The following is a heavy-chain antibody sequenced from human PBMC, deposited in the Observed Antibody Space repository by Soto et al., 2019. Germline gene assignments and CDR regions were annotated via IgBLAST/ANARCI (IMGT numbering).Heavy chain of an antibody. CDR2: VSHDGRNT. J-gene: IGHJ4*02. D-gene: IGHD6-19*01. Sequence: VPLVESGGGVVQPGRSLRLSCAASGFTFSDYAMHWVRQAPGKGLERVAVVSHDGRNTHYADSVKGRFTISRDSSKNKVSLEMTSLRAEDTAVYYCAKGGRQWLVTSDFNYWGQGALVTVSS. CDR3: AKGGRQWLVTSDFNY. V-gene: IGHV3-30*18. CDR1: GFTFSDYA.